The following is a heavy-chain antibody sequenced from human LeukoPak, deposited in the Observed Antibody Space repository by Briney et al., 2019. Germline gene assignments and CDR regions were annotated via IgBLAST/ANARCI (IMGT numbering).Heavy chain of an antibody. CDR3: ARHRTSSRGGSGFSQGQFDY. D-gene: IGHD3-22*01. CDR1: GGSIYSRDYY. CDR2: IYSGGNT. Sequence: SETLSLTCTVSGGSIYSRDYYWGWIRQPPGKGLEWIGSIYSGGNTYYNPSLESRLTISVDTSKDLFSLKLSSVTAADTAVYYCARHRTSSRGGSGFSQGQFDYWGRGTLVTVSS. J-gene: IGHJ4*02. V-gene: IGHV4-39*01.